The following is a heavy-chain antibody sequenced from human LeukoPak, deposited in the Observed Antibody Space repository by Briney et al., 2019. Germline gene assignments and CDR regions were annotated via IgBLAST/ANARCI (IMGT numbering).Heavy chain of an antibody. J-gene: IGHJ6*02. CDR2: INPNSGGT. CDR3: VEDRYYYYGMDV. V-gene: IGHV1-2*02. Sequence: GASVKVSCKASGYTFTGYYMHWVRQAPGQGLEWMGWINPNSGGTNYAQKFQGRVTMTSDTSISTAYMELSRLRSDDTAVYYCVEDRYYYYGMDVWGQGTTVTVSS. CDR1: GYTFTGYY.